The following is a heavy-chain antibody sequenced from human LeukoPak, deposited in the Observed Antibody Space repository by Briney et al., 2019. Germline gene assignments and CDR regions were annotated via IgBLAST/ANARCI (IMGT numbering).Heavy chain of an antibody. D-gene: IGHD5-18*01. V-gene: IGHV4-30-4*01. CDR2: IYYSGST. Sequence: PSETLSLTCTVSGGSISSGDYYWSWIRQPPGKGLEWIGYIYYSGSTYYNPSLKSRVTISVDTSKNQFSLKLSSATAADTAVYYCARGLRIQLWQSYLDYWGQGTLVTVSS. CDR1: GGSISSGDYY. J-gene: IGHJ4*02. CDR3: ARGLRIQLWQSYLDY.